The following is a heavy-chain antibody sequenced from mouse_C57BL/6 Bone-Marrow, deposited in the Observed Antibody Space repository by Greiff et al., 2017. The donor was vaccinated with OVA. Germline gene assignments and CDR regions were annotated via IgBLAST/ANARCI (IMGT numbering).Heavy chain of an antibody. CDR3: ARSDYYGSSYLWYFDV. CDR2: ISTGGGST. V-gene: IGHV5-12*01. J-gene: IGHJ1*03. CDR1: GFTFSDYY. D-gene: IGHD1-1*01. Sequence: DVKLVESGGGLVQPGGSLKLSCAASGFTFSDYYMYWVRQTPEKRLEWVAYISTGGGSTSYPDTVKGRFTISRAHAQNTLYLQMSRLKSEDTAMYYCARSDYYGSSYLWYFDVWGTGTTVTVSS.